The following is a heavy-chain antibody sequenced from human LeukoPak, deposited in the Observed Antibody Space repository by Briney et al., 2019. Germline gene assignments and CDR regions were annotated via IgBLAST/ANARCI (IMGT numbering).Heavy chain of an antibody. J-gene: IGHJ4*02. Sequence: ASVKVSCKASGYIFTGYYKHWVRQAPGQGLEWMGWINPNSGGTNYAQKFQGWVTMTRDTSISTAYTELSRVRSDDTAVYYCAREHEGYGDPWYFDYWGQGTLVTVSS. CDR1: GYIFTGYY. CDR2: INPNSGGT. D-gene: IGHD4-17*01. V-gene: IGHV1-2*04. CDR3: AREHEGYGDPWYFDY.